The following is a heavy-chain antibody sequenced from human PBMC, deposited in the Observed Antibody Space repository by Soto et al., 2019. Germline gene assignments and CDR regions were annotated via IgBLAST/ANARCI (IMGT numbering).Heavy chain of an antibody. CDR2: ISGSSYST. J-gene: IGHJ4*02. CDR3: AKLYSLSSTFIDH. V-gene: IGHV3-23*01. CDR1: GFTFSSYS. Sequence: GGSLRLSCAGSGFTFSSYSMSWVRQAPGKGLEWVSGISGSSYSTYYADSVKGRLTVSRDNSQNTLYLQMNSLRAEDTAVYYCAKLYSLSSTFIDHWGQGTLVTVSS. D-gene: IGHD1-26*01.